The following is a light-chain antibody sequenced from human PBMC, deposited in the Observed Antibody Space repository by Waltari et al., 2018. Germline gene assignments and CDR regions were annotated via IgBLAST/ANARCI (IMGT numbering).Light chain of an antibody. CDR3: YSVDSTGYPA. CDR2: EDI. CDR1: ALTDKS. V-gene: IGLV3-10*01. J-gene: IGLJ3*02. Sequence: SYELTQPPSVSVSPGHTARITCHGDALTDKSAYWYQQKSGQAPVLVIYEDIKRPSGIPQRFSGSKSGTVATLTLSGAQMEDEGDFYCYSVDSTGYPAFGGGTHVTVL.